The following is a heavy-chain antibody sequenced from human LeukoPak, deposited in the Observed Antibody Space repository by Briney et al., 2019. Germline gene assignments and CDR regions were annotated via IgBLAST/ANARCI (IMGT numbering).Heavy chain of an antibody. Sequence: PSETLSLTCAVYGGSFSGYNWSWIRQPPGKGLEWIGEINHSGSTNYNPSLKSRVTISVDTSKNQFSLKLSSVTAADTAVYYCARRRVMITFGGVIAFDYWGQGTLVTVSS. J-gene: IGHJ4*02. CDR2: INHSGST. CDR3: ARRRVMITFGGVIAFDY. CDR1: GGSFSGYN. V-gene: IGHV4-34*01. D-gene: IGHD3-16*02.